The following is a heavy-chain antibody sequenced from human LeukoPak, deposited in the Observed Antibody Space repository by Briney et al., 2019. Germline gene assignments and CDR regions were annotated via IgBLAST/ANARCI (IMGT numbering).Heavy chain of an antibody. CDR3: AKETIGGSYYPDAFDI. CDR2: ISSTSTYI. V-gene: IGHV3-21*01. CDR1: GFTFSSYS. Sequence: PGGSLRLSCAASGFTFSSYSMNWVRQAPGKGLEWVSSISSTSTYIYYADSVKGRFTISRDNSKNTLYLQMNSLRAEDTAVYYCAKETIGGSYYPDAFDIWGQGTMVTVSS. J-gene: IGHJ3*02. D-gene: IGHD1-26*01.